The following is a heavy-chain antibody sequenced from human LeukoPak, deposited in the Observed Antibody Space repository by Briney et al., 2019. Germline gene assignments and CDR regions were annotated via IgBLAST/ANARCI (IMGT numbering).Heavy chain of an antibody. CDR2: MNPNSGKT. V-gene: IGHV1-8*01. CDR3: ARGSHGAFDY. Sequence: GASVKVSSMDSGYTFTRYVINWGRPGTGQGLEWMGWMNPNSGKTGYAQKFQGRFTMTRNTSMSTAYMELSSLRSEDTAVYYCARGSHGAFDYWGQGTLVTVSS. J-gene: IGHJ4*02. CDR1: GYTFTRYV. D-gene: IGHD4/OR15-4a*01.